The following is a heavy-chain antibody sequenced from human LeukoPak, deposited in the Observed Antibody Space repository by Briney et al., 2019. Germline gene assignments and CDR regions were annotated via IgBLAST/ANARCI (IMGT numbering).Heavy chain of an antibody. CDR3: AKDAPVAGTNPDY. D-gene: IGHD6-19*01. CDR2: ISGSGGST. CDR1: GFTLSSYA. V-gene: IGHV3-23*01. J-gene: IGHJ4*02. Sequence: GGSLRLSCAASGFTLSSYAMSWVSQAPGKWLEWVSAISGSGGSTYYADSVKGRFTISRDNSKNTLYLQMNSLRAEDTAVYYCAKDAPVAGTNPDYWGQGTLVTVSS.